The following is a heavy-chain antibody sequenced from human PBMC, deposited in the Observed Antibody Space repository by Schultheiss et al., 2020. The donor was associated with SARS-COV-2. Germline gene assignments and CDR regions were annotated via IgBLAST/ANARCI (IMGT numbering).Heavy chain of an antibody. D-gene: IGHD3-3*01. CDR1: GFTFSSYA. V-gene: IGHV3-23*01. CDR2: ISGSGGST. Sequence: GESLKISCAASGFTFSSYAMSWVRQAPGKGLEWVSAISGSGGSTYYADSVKGRFTISRDNAKNSLYLQMNSLRDEDTAVYYCARSDLPKYYYYMDVWGKGTTVTVSS. CDR3: ARSDLPKYYYYMDV. J-gene: IGHJ6*03.